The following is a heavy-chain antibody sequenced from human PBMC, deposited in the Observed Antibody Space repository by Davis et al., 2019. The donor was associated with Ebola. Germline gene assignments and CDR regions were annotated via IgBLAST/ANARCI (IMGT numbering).Heavy chain of an antibody. J-gene: IGHJ4*02. Sequence: GSLRLSCTVSGDSISGSEWWSWVRQPPGKGLEWIGYIYYSGSTNYNPSLKSRVTISVDTSKNQFSLKLSSVTAADTAVYYCARGRFLEWAIDYWGQGTLVTVSS. CDR1: GDSISGSEW. CDR2: IYYSGST. V-gene: IGHV4-4*02. CDR3: ARGRFLEWAIDY. D-gene: IGHD3-3*01.